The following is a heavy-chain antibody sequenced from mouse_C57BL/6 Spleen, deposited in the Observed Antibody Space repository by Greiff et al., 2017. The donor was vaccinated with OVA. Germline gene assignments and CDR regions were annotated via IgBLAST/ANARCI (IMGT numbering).Heavy chain of an antibody. D-gene: IGHD2-2*01. Sequence: VQLQQSVAELVRPGASVKLSCTASGFNIQNTYMHWVKQRPDQGLEWIGRIDPANGHHKYAPKFKGKATITADTSSNTAYLQLSSLTSEDTAIYYCARSTMVTTHAMDYWGQGTSVTVSS. V-gene: IGHV14-3*01. J-gene: IGHJ4*01. CDR1: GFNIQNTY. CDR3: ARSTMVTTHAMDY. CDR2: IDPANGHH.